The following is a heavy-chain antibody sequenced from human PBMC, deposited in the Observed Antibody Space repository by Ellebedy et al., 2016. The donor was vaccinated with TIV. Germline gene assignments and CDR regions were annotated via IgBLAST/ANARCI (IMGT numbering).Heavy chain of an antibody. CDR1: GFTFSSYA. CDR3: AKDYNGQRDLDV. V-gene: IGHV3-23*01. D-gene: IGHD5-24*01. J-gene: IGHJ6*02. Sequence: PGGSLRLSCAASGFTFSSYAMSWVRQAPGKGLEWVSSISGSGGSTYYADSVKGRFTIARDNAKNTLYLQMNSLRDEYTAVYYYAKDYNGQRDLDVWGQGTTVTVSS. CDR2: ISGSGGST.